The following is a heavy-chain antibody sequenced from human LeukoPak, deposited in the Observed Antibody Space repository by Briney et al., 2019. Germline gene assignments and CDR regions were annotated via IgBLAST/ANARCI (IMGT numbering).Heavy chain of an antibody. CDR1: GFTFSSYA. CDR2: ISGSGGST. J-gene: IGHJ6*03. CDR3: ARDNGYSYGDYYYYMDV. Sequence: GGSLRLSCAASGFTFSSYAMSWVRQAPGKGLEWVSGISGSGGSTYYADSVKGRFTISRDNAKNSLYLQMNSLRAEDTAVYYCARDNGYSYGDYYYYMDVWGKGTTVTVSS. V-gene: IGHV3-23*01. D-gene: IGHD5-18*01.